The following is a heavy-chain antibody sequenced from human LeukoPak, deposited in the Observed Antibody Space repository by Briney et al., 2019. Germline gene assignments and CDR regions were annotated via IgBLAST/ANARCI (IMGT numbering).Heavy chain of an antibody. J-gene: IGHJ3*02. Sequence: PSETLSLTCAVYGGSFSGCYWSWVRQAPGKGLEGVANIKQDGSEKYYVDSVKGRFTISGDNAKNSLYLQMNSLRAEDTAVYYCARARRADLRFGEAFRHTKAVRAFEIWGQGTMVTASS. CDR1: GGSFSGCY. CDR3: ARARRADLRFGEAFRHTKAVRAFEI. V-gene: IGHV3-7*01. CDR2: IKQDGSEK. D-gene: IGHD3-10*01.